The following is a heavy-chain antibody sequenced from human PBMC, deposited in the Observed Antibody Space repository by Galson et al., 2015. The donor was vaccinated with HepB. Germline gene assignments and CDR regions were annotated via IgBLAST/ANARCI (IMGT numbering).Heavy chain of an antibody. CDR3: AKAWEWELIYYFDS. Sequence: LRLSCAASGFTFRNYAMNWVRQAPGKGLEWVSGFSGSGGRTHYADSVKGRFTISRDNSKNTLYLQMNSLRAEDTAVYYCAKAWEWELIYYFDSWGQGTLVTVSS. CDR2: FSGSGGRT. J-gene: IGHJ4*02. D-gene: IGHD1-26*01. CDR1: GFTFRNYA. V-gene: IGHV3-23*01.